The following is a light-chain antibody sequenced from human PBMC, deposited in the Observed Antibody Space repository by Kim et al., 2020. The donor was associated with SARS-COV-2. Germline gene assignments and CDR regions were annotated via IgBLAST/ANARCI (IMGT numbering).Light chain of an antibody. CDR2: DVT. CDR3: SSYAGSYTMI. CDR1: SSDIGAYND. V-gene: IGLV2-11*03. Sequence: GQSVTISCTGTSSDIGAYNDVSWYQQHPGKVPKVMIYDVTKRPSGVPDRFSGSKSGNTASLTISGLQTEDEADYYCSSYAGSYTMIFGGGTQLTVL. J-gene: IGLJ2*01.